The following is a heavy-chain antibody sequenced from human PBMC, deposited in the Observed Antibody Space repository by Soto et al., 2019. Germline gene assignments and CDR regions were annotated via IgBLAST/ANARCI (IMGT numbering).Heavy chain of an antibody. CDR2: IGTAGDT. Sequence: GGSLRLSCAASGFTFSSYDMHWVRQATGKGLEWVSAIGTAGDTYYPGSVKGRFTISRENAKNSLYLQMNSLRAGDTAVYYCARDTTGTFAFDIWGQGTMVTVSS. J-gene: IGHJ3*02. V-gene: IGHV3-13*01. D-gene: IGHD1-1*01. CDR3: ARDTTGTFAFDI. CDR1: GFTFSSYD.